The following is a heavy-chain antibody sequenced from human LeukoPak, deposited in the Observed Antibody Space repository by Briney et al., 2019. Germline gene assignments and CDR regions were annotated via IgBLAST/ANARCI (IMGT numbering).Heavy chain of an antibody. Sequence: ASVKVSCKASGYTFTGYYMHWVRQAPGQGLEWMGWINPNSGGTNYAQKFQGWVTMTRDTSISTAYMELSSLRSEGTAVYYCAREADFWSGHSYGGMDVWGQGTTVTVSS. V-gene: IGHV1-2*04. CDR3: AREADFWSGHSYGGMDV. J-gene: IGHJ6*02. CDR1: GYTFTGYY. CDR2: INPNSGGT. D-gene: IGHD3-3*01.